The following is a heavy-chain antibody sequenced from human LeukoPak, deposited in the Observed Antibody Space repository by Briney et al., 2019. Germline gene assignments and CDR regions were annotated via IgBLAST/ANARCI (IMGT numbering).Heavy chain of an antibody. CDR3: ARRYNDSSGYKGALDI. V-gene: IGHV3-74*01. CDR2: INSDGSST. CDR1: GFTLSTYW. J-gene: IGHJ3*02. D-gene: IGHD3-22*01. Sequence: PGGSLRLSCAASGFTLSTYWMHWVRQAPGKGLVWVARINSDGSSTSYAESVKGRFTISRDNAKNTLYLQMNNLRAEDTAVYYCARRYNDSSGYKGALDIWGQGTMATVSS.